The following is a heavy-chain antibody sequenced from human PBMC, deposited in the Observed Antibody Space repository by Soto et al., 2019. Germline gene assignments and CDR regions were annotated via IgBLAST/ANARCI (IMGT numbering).Heavy chain of an antibody. V-gene: IGHV4-59*12. Sequence: SETLSLTCTVSGTSISSYYWSWIRQPPGKGLEWIANIHYSGNTDYNPSLKSRLAISIDTSKNQFSLKLSSVTAADTAVYFCAREGGESSDGLYYFDPWGQGSLVTVSS. D-gene: IGHD3-16*01. J-gene: IGHJ4*02. CDR3: AREGGESSDGLYYFDP. CDR1: GTSISSYY. CDR2: IHYSGNT.